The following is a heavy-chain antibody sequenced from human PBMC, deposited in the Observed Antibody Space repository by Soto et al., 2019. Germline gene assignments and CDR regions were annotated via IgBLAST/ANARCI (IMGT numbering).Heavy chain of an antibody. Sequence: SETLSLTCTVSGGSISSSSYYWGWIRQPPGKGLEWIGSIYYSGSTYYNPSLESRVTISVDTSKNQFSLKLSSVTAADTAVYYCARQGVMSKKIDYSGQGTLVTVSS. V-gene: IGHV4-39*01. CDR3: ARQGVMSKKIDY. CDR2: IYYSGST. D-gene: IGHD2-21*01. J-gene: IGHJ4*02. CDR1: GGSISSSSYY.